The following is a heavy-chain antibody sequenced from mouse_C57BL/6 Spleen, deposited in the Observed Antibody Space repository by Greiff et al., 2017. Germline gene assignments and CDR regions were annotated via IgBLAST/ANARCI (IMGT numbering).Heavy chain of an antibody. D-gene: IGHD2-1*01. CDR1: GYTFTSYW. CDR3: ARGALNYAFAY. Sequence: QVQLQQPGAELVKPGASVKLSCKASGYTFTSYWMHWVKQRPGQGLEWIGMIHPNSGSSNYNEKFKSKATLTVDKSSSTAYMQLSSLTSEDAAVYYCARGALNYAFAYWGQGTLVTVSA. V-gene: IGHV1-64*01. J-gene: IGHJ3*01. CDR2: IHPNSGSS.